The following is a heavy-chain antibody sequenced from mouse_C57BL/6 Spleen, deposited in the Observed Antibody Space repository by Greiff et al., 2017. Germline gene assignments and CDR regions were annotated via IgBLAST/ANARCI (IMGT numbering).Heavy chain of an antibody. Sequence: EVPGVESGGGLVKPGGSLKLSCAASGFTFSDYGMHWVRQAPEKGLEWVAYISSGSSTIYYADTVKGRFTISRDNAKNILILQMTSLRSEDTSMYYCARTSYYCSTLPLDYWGQGTTLTVSS. D-gene: IGHD1-1*01. CDR3: ARTSYYCSTLPLDY. CDR1: GFTFSDYG. CDR2: ISSGSSTI. V-gene: IGHV5-17*01. J-gene: IGHJ2*01.